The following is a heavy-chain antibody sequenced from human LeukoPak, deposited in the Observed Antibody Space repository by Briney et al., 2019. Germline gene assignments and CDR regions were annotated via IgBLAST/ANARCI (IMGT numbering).Heavy chain of an antibody. V-gene: IGHV3-48*01. CDR3: ARGEGSSYYDFWSGYPTTYYFDY. D-gene: IGHD3-3*01. Sequence: GGSLRLSCAASGFTFSSYSMNWVRQAPGKGLEWVSYISSSSSTIYYADSVKGRFTISRDNAKNSLYLQMNSLRAEDTAVYYCARGEGSSYYDFWSGYPTTYYFDYWGQGTLVTVSS. CDR2: ISSSSSTI. CDR1: GFTFSSYS. J-gene: IGHJ4*02.